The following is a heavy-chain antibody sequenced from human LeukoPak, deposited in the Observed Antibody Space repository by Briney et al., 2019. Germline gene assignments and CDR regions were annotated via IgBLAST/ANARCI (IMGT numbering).Heavy chain of an antibody. CDR1: GFTFSSYG. CDR2: ISYDGSNK. J-gene: IGHJ4*02. CDR3: AKDPEMATMGGFFDY. Sequence: GGSLRLSCAASGFTFSSYGMHWVRQAPGKGLEWVAVISYDGSNKYYADSVKGRFTISRDNSKNTLYLQMNSLRAEDTAVYYCAKDPEMATMGGFFDYWGQGTLVTVSS. D-gene: IGHD5-24*01. V-gene: IGHV3-30*18.